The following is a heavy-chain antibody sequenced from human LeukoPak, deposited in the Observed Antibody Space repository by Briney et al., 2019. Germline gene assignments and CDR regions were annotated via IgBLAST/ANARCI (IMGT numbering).Heavy chain of an antibody. Sequence: WASVKVSCKASGGTFSSYAISWVRQAPGQGLEWMGGIIPIFGTANYAQKFQGRVTITTDESTSTAYMELSSLRSEDTAVYYCAKIAVAGTDFDYWGQGTLVTVSS. J-gene: IGHJ4*02. V-gene: IGHV1-69*05. CDR3: AKIAVAGTDFDY. D-gene: IGHD6-19*01. CDR2: IIPIFGTA. CDR1: GGTFSSYA.